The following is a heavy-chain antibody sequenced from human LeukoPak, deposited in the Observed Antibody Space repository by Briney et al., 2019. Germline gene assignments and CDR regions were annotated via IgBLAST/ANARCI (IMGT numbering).Heavy chain of an antibody. CDR2: ISGDGGST. V-gene: IGHV3-43*02. Sequence: PGGSLRLSCAASGFTFDDYAMHWVRQAPGKGLEWVSLISGDGGSTYYADSVKGRFTISRDNSKNSLYLQMNSLRNEATALYYCAKDIRDYYYMDVWGKGTTVTVSS. CDR3: AKDIRDYYYMDV. CDR1: GFTFDDYA. J-gene: IGHJ6*03.